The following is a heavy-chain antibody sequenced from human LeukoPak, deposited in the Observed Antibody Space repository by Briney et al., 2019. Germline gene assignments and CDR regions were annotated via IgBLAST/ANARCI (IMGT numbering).Heavy chain of an antibody. CDR3: GSLRLL. V-gene: IGHV3-23*01. D-gene: IGHD3-16*01. CDR2: ISGRGDHT. Sequence: GGSLRLSCAASGFTFSNYAMMWVRQAPGKGLEWVSGISGRGDHTNYADSVKGRFTISRDNSKNTLYLQLNSLKVEDTAVYYCGSLRLLWGQGTLVTVSS. CDR1: GFTFSNYA. J-gene: IGHJ4*02.